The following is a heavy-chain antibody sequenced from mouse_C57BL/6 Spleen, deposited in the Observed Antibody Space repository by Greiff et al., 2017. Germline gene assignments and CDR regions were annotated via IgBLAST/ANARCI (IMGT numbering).Heavy chain of an antibody. Sequence: VQLQQSGPELVKPGASVKISCKASGYTFTDYYMNWVKQSHGKSLEWIGDINPNNGGTSYNQKFKGKATLTVDKSSSTAYMELRSLTSEDSAVYYCARSYGNPYAMDYWGQGTSVTVSS. D-gene: IGHD2-1*01. V-gene: IGHV1-26*01. CDR2: INPNNGGT. J-gene: IGHJ4*01. CDR3: ARSYGNPYAMDY. CDR1: GYTFTDYY.